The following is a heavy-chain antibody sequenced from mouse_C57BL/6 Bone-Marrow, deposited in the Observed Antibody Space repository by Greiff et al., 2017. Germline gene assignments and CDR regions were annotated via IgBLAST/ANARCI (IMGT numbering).Heavy chain of an antibody. J-gene: IGHJ2*01. CDR1: GYTFTSYG. CDR3: ARERYYYGSSVYFYY. CDR2: IYPRSGNT. Sequence: VQLQESGAELARPGASVKLSCKASGYTFTSYGISWVKQRPGQGLEWIGEIYPRSGNTYYNEKFKGKATLTADKSSSTAYMELRSLTSEDSAVYFCARERYYYGSSVYFYYWGQGTTLTVSS. V-gene: IGHV1-81*01. D-gene: IGHD1-1*01.